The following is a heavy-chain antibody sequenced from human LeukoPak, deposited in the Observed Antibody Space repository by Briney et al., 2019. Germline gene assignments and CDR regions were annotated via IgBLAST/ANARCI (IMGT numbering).Heavy chain of an antibody. CDR3: ARDQYSSSPSDY. Sequence: SETLSLTCTVSGGSISSSSYYWGWIRQPPGKGLEWIGSIYYSGSTYYNPSLKSRVTISVDTSKNQFSLKLSSVTAADTAVYYCARDQYSSSPSDYWGQGTLVTVSS. V-gene: IGHV4-39*07. D-gene: IGHD6-13*01. J-gene: IGHJ4*02. CDR1: GGSISSSSYY. CDR2: IYYSGST.